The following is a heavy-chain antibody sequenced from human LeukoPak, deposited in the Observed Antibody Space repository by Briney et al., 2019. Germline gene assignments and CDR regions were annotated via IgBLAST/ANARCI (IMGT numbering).Heavy chain of an antibody. CDR1: GYTFTSYW. CDR2: IYPGDSDT. V-gene: IGHV5-51*01. J-gene: IGHJ6*02. D-gene: IGHD5-18*01. Sequence: GESLQISCRGSGYTFTSYWTAWVRQLPGKGLEWMGIIYPGDSDTRYSPSFQGQVTISADKSISTAYLQWSSLKASDTAIYYCARQYSYGPVYVLDVWGQGTTVTVSS. CDR3: ARQYSYGPVYVLDV.